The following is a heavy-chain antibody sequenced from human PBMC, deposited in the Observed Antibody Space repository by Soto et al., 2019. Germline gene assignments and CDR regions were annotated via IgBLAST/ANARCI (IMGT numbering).Heavy chain of an antibody. J-gene: IGHJ4*02. V-gene: IGHV3-23*01. CDR3: ATGGYTTYFDY. Sequence: GGSLRLCCAASGYTFSNFAISWVRQAPGKGLEWVSLVRGRGGSTFYADSVRGRFTISRDNSKNTLYLQMNSLRAEDTAVYYCATGGYTTYFDYWGQGTVVTVSS. D-gene: IGHD3-16*02. CDR2: VRGRGGST. CDR1: GYTFSNFA.